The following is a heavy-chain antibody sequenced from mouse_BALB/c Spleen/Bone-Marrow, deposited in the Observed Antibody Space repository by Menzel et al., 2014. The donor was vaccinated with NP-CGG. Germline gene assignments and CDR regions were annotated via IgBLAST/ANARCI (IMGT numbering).Heavy chain of an antibody. CDR1: GYTFTDKW. D-gene: IGHD2-4*01. CDR3: ARGGHDFSLDY. V-gene: IGHV1-69*01. CDR2: IDTSDSYI. Sequence: QVQLQQSGAEFVMPGASVKMSCKASGYTFTDKWMHWVKQRPGQGLEWIGAIDTSDSYINYNQKFKGKASLTVDASSSTAYMHLSSLTSDDSAVYYCARGGHDFSLDYWGQGTSVIASS. J-gene: IGHJ4*01.